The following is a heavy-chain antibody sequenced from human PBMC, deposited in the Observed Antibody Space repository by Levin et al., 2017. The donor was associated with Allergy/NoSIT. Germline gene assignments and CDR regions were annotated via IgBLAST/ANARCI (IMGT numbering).Heavy chain of an antibody. CDR3: ARENYFDY. CDR1: GGSINSYY. J-gene: IGHJ4*02. CDR2: IHYSGST. V-gene: IGHV4-59*01. Sequence: SSETLSLTCTVSGGSINSYYWGWIRQPPGKGLEWIGYIHYSGSTSYNPSLKSRVTISIDTSKNQFSLKLSSVTAADTAVYYCARENYFDYWGQGTLVTVSS.